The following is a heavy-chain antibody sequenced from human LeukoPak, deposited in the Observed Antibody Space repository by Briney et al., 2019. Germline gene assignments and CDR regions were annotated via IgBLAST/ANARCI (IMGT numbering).Heavy chain of an antibody. CDR3: ARHVLDYYDSSGYSPLDY. J-gene: IGHJ4*02. D-gene: IGHD3-22*01. CDR1: GGSISSYY. CDR2: IYYSGST. Sequence: PSATLSLTCTVSGGSISSYYWGWIRQPPGKGLEWIGSIYYSGSTYYNPSLKSRVTISVDTSKNQFSLKLSSVTAADTAVYYCARHVLDYYDSSGYSPLDYWGQGTLVTVSS. V-gene: IGHV4-39*01.